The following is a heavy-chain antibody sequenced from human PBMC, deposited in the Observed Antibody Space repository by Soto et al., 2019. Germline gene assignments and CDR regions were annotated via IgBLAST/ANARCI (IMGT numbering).Heavy chain of an antibody. CDR3: ARDWYPRFDP. J-gene: IGHJ5*02. V-gene: IGHV1-18*01. CDR1: GYTFSTYG. D-gene: IGHD6-13*01. Sequence: QIQLVQSGPEVKKPGASVKVSCKASGYTFSTYGITWVRQAPGQGVEWMGWINPSSGETNYAQNFQGRVTVTTDTSVTTAYVELRNLRSDDTAADYCARDWYPRFDPWGQGTLVTVSS. CDR2: INPSSGET.